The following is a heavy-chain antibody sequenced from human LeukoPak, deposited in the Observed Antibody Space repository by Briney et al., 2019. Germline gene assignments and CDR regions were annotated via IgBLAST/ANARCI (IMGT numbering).Heavy chain of an antibody. CDR1: GGSISSYY. V-gene: IGHV4-59*01. Sequence: SETLSLTCTVSGGSISSYYWSWIRQPPGKGLEWIGYIYYSGSTNYNPSLKSRVTKSVDTSKNQFSLKLSSVTAADTAVYYCARAGGTRGSYNWFDPWGQGTLVTVSS. CDR3: ARAGGTRGSYNWFDP. J-gene: IGHJ5*02. CDR2: IYYSGST. D-gene: IGHD3-16*01.